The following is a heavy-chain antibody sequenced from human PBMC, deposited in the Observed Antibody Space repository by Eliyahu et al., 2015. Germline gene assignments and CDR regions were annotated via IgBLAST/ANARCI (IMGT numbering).Heavy chain of an antibody. J-gene: IGHJ4*02. CDR2: VVHNGST. CDR1: GGSFRGYF. V-gene: IGHV4-34*02. Sequence: QVQLQQWGAGLVKPSETLSLNCAVYGGSFRGYFWSWIRQSPGRGLEWIGEVVHNGSTAYNPALGNRVTIAVDTSKNQFSLRLNFVTVADTAVYYCARQSSVNYALDSWGQGTLVTVAS. CDR3: ARQSSVNYALDS. D-gene: IGHD1-7*01.